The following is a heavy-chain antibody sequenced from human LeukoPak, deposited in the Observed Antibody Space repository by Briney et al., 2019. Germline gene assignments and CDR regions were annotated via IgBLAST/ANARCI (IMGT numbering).Heavy chain of an antibody. CDR3: ARHGARPSITMVRGVTPYYYMDA. J-gene: IGHJ6*03. D-gene: IGHD3-10*01. V-gene: IGHV4-4*09. CDR2: IYTSGIT. Sequence: SETLSLTCSVSGGSISSYYWSWIRQPPGKGLECIGYIYTSGITNYNPSLKSRVTISVDTSKNQFSLKLSSVTAADTAVYYCARHGARPSITMVRGVTPYYYMDAWGKGTTVTVSS. CDR1: GGSISSYY.